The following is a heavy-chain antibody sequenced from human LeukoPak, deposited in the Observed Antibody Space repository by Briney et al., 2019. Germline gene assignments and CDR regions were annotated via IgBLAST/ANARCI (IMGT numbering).Heavy chain of an antibody. CDR2: IDPDTGDT. D-gene: IGHD3-22*01. CDR1: GYTFIDHY. V-gene: IGHV1-2*02. Sequence: ASVKVSCKPSGYTFIDHYLHWVRQAPGQGLESLGWIDPDTGDTHYPQKFQGRVTMTRDTSSSTAYMELNRLRSDDPAVYSCARAGHNSNSGGYDFWGLGTLVTVSS. CDR3: ARAGHNSNSGGYDF. J-gene: IGHJ4*02.